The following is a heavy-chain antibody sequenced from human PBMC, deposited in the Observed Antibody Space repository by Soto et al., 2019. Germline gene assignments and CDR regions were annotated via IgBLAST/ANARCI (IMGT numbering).Heavy chain of an antibody. J-gene: IGHJ3*02. D-gene: IGHD2-2*01. CDR1: GYTFTSYA. V-gene: IGHV7-4-1*02. Sequence: ASVKVSCKASGYTFTSYAMNWVRQAPGHGLEWMGWINTNTGNPTYAQGFTGRFVFSLDTSVSTAYLQISSLKAEDTAVYYCARDSRYQLLGDDAFDIWGQGTMVTVSS. CDR3: ARDSRYQLLGDDAFDI. CDR2: INTNTGNP.